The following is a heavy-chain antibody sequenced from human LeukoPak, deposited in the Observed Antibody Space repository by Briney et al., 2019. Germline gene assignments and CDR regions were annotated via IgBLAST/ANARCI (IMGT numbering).Heavy chain of an antibody. CDR2: ISSGGST. CDR3: ARRSYDGSCYYYVDY. CDR1: GGSISSSGYY. D-gene: IGHD3-22*01. J-gene: IGHJ4*02. V-gene: IGHV4-39*01. Sequence: PSETLSLTCTVSGGSISSSGYYWGWIRQPPGKGLEWIGSISSGGSTHYIPSLKSRVTISVDTPKNQFSLKLSSVTAADTAVYYCARRSYDGSCYYYVDYWGQGTLVTVSS.